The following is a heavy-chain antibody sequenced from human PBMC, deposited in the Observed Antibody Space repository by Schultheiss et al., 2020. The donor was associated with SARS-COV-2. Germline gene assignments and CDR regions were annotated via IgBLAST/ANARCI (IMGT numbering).Heavy chain of an antibody. CDR3: AADYNGCSGGMCYFSY. Sequence: GSLRLSCAVSGYSISSGYYWGWIRQPPGKGLEWIGSIYHSGSTYYNPSLKSRVTISVDTSKNQFSLKLSSVTAADTAVYYCAADYNGCSGGMCYFSYWGQGTLVTVSS. D-gene: IGHD2-15*01. J-gene: IGHJ4*02. CDR1: GYSISSGYY. V-gene: IGHV4-38-2*01. CDR2: IYHSGST.